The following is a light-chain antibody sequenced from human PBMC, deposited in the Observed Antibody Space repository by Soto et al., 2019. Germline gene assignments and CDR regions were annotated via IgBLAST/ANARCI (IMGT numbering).Light chain of an antibody. CDR2: RTS. CDR3: QQYNNWPRAT. J-gene: IGKJ4*01. CDR1: QSISSN. V-gene: IGKV3-15*01. Sequence: EIVMTQSPATLSVSPGERATLSCRASQSISSNLAWYQQKPGQAPRLLMFRTSSRATGFPARFSGCGSGTEFNLTISSLQSEDFGVYYCQQYNNWPRATFGGGTKVDI.